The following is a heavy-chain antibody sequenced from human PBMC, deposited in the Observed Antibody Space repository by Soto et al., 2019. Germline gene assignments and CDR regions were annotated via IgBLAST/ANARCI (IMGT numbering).Heavy chain of an antibody. CDR3: AREGSYSAYNFAHGIQLWSFDF. CDR2: IFPSGST. Sequence: SETLSLTCTVSGGSINTFYWSWVRQPAGKGLEWIGRIFPSGSTSFNPSLESRVAMSVGTSKNHFSLNLSSVTAADMAVYYCAREGSYSAYNFAHGIQLWSFDFWGQGALVTVSS. D-gene: IGHD5-12*01. CDR1: GGSINTFY. J-gene: IGHJ4*02. V-gene: IGHV4-4*07.